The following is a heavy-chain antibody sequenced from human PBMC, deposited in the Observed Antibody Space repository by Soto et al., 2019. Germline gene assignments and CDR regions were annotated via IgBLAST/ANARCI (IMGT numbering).Heavy chain of an antibody. J-gene: IGHJ4*02. CDR1: GFTFSNYA. CDR2: IGAAGDT. V-gene: IGHV3-13*01. D-gene: IGHD3-16*01. Sequence: EVQLVESGGGLVQPGGSLRLSCAASGFTFSNYAMHWVRRPTGKGLEWVSGIGAAGDTYYPGSVKGRFTISRENAKNSLYLQMNSLRAGDTAVYYCAAGGVTSVAQFDYWCQGTLVTVSS. CDR3: AAGGVTSVAQFDY.